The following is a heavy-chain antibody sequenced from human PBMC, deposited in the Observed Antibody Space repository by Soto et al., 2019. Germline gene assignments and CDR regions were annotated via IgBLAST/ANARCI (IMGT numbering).Heavy chain of an antibody. CDR1: GGSISSAGYS. J-gene: IGHJ6*02. D-gene: IGHD3-3*02. CDR2: IYHSVNA. CDR3: ASRSQALSLYALDV. Sequence: QLQLQGSGSRLVKPSQTLALSCTVSGGSISSAGYSWRWIRQSPGKDLEWIGYIYHSVNAFYNPSLKTRVPMSLERSRNQFSLNLTSVTAADTAVYFCASRSQALSLYALDVWGQGTTVVVSS. V-gene: IGHV4-30-2*06.